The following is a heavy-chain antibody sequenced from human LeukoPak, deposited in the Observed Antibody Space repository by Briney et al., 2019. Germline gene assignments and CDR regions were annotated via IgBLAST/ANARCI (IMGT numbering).Heavy chain of an antibody. J-gene: IGHJ6*03. Sequence: GGSLRLSCAASGFTFSSYAMSWVRQASGKGLEWVGRIRSKANSYATAYAASVKGRFTISRDDSKNTAYLQMNSLKTEDTAVYYCTRTSGSYYSGVYYYMDVWGKGTTVTVSS. D-gene: IGHD1-26*01. CDR3: TRTSGSYYSGVYYYMDV. CDR1: GFTFSSYA. V-gene: IGHV3-73*01. CDR2: IRSKANSYAT.